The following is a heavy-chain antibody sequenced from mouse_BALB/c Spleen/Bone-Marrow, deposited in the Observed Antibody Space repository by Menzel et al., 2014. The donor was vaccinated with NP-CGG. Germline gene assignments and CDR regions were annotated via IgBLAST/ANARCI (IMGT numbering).Heavy chain of an antibody. J-gene: IGHJ2*01. CDR1: GYTFTDYE. CDR2: IDPETGGT. CDR3: TRGGNFITTVVFDFDY. Sequence: VKLVESGAELVTPGPSVTLSCKASGYTFTDYEMHWVKQTPVHGLEWIGAIDPETGGTAYNQKFKGKTTLTADKSSSTAYMELRSVTSDDSAVYYCTRGGNFITTVVFDFDYWGQGTTLTVSS. D-gene: IGHD1-1*01. V-gene: IGHV1-15*01.